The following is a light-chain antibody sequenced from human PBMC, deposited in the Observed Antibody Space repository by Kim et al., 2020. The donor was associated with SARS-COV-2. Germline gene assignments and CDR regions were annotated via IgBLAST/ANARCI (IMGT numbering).Light chain of an antibody. CDR3: MQSIQLPYT. J-gene: IGKJ2*01. V-gene: IGKV2D-29*01. Sequence: DLVMTQTPLSLPVTPGQQASMSCKSDQSLLHADGRTYLHWYMQKPGQPPQLLIYEVSKRFSGVSDRVSGSGSGTDFTLEISRVEADDVGVYYCMQSIQLPYTFGRGTKLEIK. CDR1: QSLLHADGRTY. CDR2: EVS.